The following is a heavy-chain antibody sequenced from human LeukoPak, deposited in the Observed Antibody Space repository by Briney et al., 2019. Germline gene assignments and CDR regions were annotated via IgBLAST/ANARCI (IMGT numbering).Heavy chain of an antibody. CDR2: ISAYNGNT. D-gene: IGHD3-3*01. J-gene: IGHJ4*02. Sequence: ASVKVSCKAPGYTFTSYGISWVRQAPGQGLEWMGWISAYNGNTNYAQKLQGRVTMTTDTSTSTAYMELRSLRSDDTAVYYCARDVFWNDFWSSSDYYFDYWGQGTLVTVSS. CDR3: ARDVFWNDFWSSSDYYFDY. V-gene: IGHV1-18*01. CDR1: GYTFTSYG.